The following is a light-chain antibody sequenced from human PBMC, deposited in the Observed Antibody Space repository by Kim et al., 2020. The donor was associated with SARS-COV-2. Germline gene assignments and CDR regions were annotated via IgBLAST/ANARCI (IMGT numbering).Light chain of an antibody. V-gene: IGLV9-49*01. Sequence: QPVLTQPPSASASLGDSVTLTCTLSIGYRDDKVDWYQQRPGKGPRFVMRVGTGGIVGSKGDDIPDRFSVLGSGLSRYLTIKNVQEEDESDYHCGADHGSGSNFVYVFGGGTKLTVL. J-gene: IGLJ3*02. CDR3: GADHGSGSNFVYV. CDR1: IGYRDDK. CDR2: VGTGGIVG.